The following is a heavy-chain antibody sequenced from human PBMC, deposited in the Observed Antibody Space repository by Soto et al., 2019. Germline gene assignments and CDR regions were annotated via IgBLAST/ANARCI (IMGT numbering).Heavy chain of an antibody. J-gene: IGHJ4*01. Sequence: ASVKVSCKASGYSFTTYKIHWVRQAPGQSLEWMGWVNGDSDYTVYSQNFQGRVTITRDTSANTVYMELSSLTSEDTAMYYCARDVGSFDYWG. CDR1: GYSFTTYK. D-gene: IGHD1-26*01. CDR2: VNGDSDYT. CDR3: ARDVGSFDY. V-gene: IGHV1-3*01.